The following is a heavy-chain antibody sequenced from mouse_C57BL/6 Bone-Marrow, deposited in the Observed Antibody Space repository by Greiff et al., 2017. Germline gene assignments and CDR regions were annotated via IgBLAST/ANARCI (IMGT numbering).Heavy chain of an antibody. CDR3: ARGYYGLDY. J-gene: IGHJ2*01. CDR2: IYPGDGDT. D-gene: IGHD1-1*01. CDR1: GYAFSSSW. Sequence: QVQLQQSGPELVKPGASVKISCKASGYAFSSSWMNWVKQRPGKGLEWIGRIYPGDGDTNYNGKFKGKATLTADKSSSTAYMQLSSLTSEDSAVYCCARGYYGLDYWGQGTTLTVSS. V-gene: IGHV1-82*01.